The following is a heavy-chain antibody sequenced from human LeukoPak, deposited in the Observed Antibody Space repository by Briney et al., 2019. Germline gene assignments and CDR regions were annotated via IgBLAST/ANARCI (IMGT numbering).Heavy chain of an antibody. V-gene: IGHV4-4*07. CDR2: IYSSGST. CDR3: ARGVGDYDILTGYLYFDY. D-gene: IGHD3-9*01. J-gene: IGHJ4*02. CDR1: GGSISSYY. Sequence: SETLSLTCTVSGGSISSYYWSWIRQPPGKGLEWIGRIYSSGSTDYNPSLKSRVTMSVDTSKNKFSLKLSSVTAADTAVYYCARGVGDYDILTGYLYFDYWGQGTLVTVSS.